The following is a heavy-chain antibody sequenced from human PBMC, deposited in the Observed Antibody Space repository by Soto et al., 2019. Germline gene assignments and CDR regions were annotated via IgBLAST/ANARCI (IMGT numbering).Heavy chain of an antibody. J-gene: IGHJ6*02. CDR1: GFTFSSYG. CDR3: AKGMLNFWFYGMDV. CDR2: ISYDGSNK. Sequence: GGSLRLSCAASGFTFSSYGMHWVRQAPGKGLEWVAVISYDGSNKYYADSVKGRFTISRDNSKNTLYLQMNSLRAEDTAVYYCAKGMLNFWFYGMDVWGQGTTVTVSS. D-gene: IGHD3-3*01. V-gene: IGHV3-30*18.